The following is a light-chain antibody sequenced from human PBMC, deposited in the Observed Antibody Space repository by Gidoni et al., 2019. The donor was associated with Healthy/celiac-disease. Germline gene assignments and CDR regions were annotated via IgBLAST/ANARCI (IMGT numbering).Light chain of an antibody. CDR1: QGISSW. CDR2: AAS. V-gene: IGKV1-12*01. J-gene: IGKJ4*01. CDR3: QQANSFPPT. Sequence: DIPMTQSPSSVSASVGDRVTITCRASQGISSWLDWYQQKPAKAPKLLIYAASSLQSGVPSRCSGSGSGTDFTLTISSRQPEDFATYYCQQANSFPPTFGGGTKVEIK.